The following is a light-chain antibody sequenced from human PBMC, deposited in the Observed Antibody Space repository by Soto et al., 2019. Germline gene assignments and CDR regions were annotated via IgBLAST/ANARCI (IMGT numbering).Light chain of an antibody. CDR3: QQRSNWPLT. Sequence: EIVLTQSPATLSLSPGERATLSCTASQSVSSSLAWYQRKPGQAPRLLIYDASNRATGIPARLIGSGSGTDFSLTISSLEPKGFPVYYCQQRSNWPLTFGGRTEVEIK. CDR1: QSVSSS. CDR2: DAS. V-gene: IGKV3-11*01. J-gene: IGKJ4*01.